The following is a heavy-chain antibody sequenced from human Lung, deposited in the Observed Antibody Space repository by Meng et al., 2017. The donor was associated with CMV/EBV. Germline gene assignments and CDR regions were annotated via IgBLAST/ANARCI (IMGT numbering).Heavy chain of an antibody. CDR2: IRYDGRNK. V-gene: IGHV3-30*02. J-gene: IGHJ6*02. Sequence: GESXKISCAASGFTFSNYGIHWVRQAPGKGLEWVAFIRYDGRNKDYADSVRGRFTISRDNSKSTLSLQLSRLRPEDTAVYYCAKDLGASIFGVVLPDQPQYGMDVWGQGTTVTVSS. CDR1: GFTFSNYG. CDR3: AKDLGASIFGVVLPDQPQYGMDV. D-gene: IGHD3-3*01.